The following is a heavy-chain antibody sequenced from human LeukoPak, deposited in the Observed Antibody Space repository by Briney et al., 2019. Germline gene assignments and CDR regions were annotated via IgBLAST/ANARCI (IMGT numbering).Heavy chain of an antibody. CDR3: ARGPYYDILTGYYPLDY. D-gene: IGHD3-9*01. CDR1: GFTFSLYS. V-gene: IGHV3-21*04. J-gene: IGHJ4*02. Sequence: PGGSLRLSCAGSGFTFSLYSMHWVRQAPGKGLEWVSSISNSGSDIYYRDSVKGRFTISRDNAKNSLDLHLNSLRAEDTAVYYCARGPYYDILTGYYPLDYWSQGTLVTVSS. CDR2: ISNSGSDI.